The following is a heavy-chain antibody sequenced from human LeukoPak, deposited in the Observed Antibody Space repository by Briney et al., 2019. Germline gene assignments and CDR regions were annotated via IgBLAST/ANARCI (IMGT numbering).Heavy chain of an antibody. V-gene: IGHV5-51*01. CDR2: IYPGDSDT. J-gene: IGHJ6*03. CDR3: ARGSELAYYYMDV. D-gene: IGHD1-1*01. CDR1: GYSFTTYW. Sequence: GESLKISCKGSGYSFTTYWIGWVRQMPGKGLEWMGIIYPGDSDTRYSPSFQGQVTISADKSISTAYLQWSSLKASDTAMYYCARGSELAYYYMDVWGKGTTVTVSS.